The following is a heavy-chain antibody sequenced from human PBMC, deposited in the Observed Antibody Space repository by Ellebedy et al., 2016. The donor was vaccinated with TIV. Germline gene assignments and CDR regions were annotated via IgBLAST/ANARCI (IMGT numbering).Heavy chain of an antibody. J-gene: IGHJ4*02. CDR3: AKAGTTGTTSLFDY. D-gene: IGHD1-1*01. Sequence: GESLKISCAASGFTFSSYWMSWVRQAPGKGLEWVSAISGSGGSTYYADSVKGRFTISRDNSKNTLYLQMNSLRAEDTAVYYCAKAGTTGTTSLFDYWGQGTLVTVSS. CDR1: GFTFSSYW. V-gene: IGHV3-23*01. CDR2: ISGSGGST.